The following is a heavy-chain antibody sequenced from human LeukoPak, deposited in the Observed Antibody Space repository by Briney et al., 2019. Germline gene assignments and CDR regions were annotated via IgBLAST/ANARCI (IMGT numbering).Heavy chain of an antibody. V-gene: IGHV1-69*13. CDR3: ASIFIVGATTWDY. D-gene: IGHD1-26*01. J-gene: IGHJ4*02. CDR2: IIPIFGTA. CDR1: GGTFSSYA. Sequence: SVKVSCKASGGTFSSYAISWVRQAPGQGLEWMGGIIPIFGTANYAQKFQGRVTITADESTSTAYMELSSLRSEDTAVYYCASIFIVGATTWDYWGQGTLVTVSS.